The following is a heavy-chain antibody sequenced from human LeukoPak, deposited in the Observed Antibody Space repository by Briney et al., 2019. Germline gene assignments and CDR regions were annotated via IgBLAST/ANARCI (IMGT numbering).Heavy chain of an antibody. Sequence: GGSLRLSCAASGFTFSSYAMHWVRQAPGKGLEWVAVTSYDGSNKYYADSVKGRFTISRDNSKNTLYLQMNSLRAEDTAVYYCARGDSSGWYEYYFDYWGQGTLVTVSS. J-gene: IGHJ4*02. CDR1: GFTFSSYA. V-gene: IGHV3-30-3*01. CDR2: TSYDGSNK. CDR3: ARGDSSGWYEYYFDY. D-gene: IGHD6-19*01.